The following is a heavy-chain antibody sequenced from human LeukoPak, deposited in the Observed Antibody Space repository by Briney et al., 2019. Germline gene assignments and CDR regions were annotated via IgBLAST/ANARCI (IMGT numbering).Heavy chain of an antibody. CDR2: ISSSSSYI. V-gene: IGHV3-21*01. D-gene: IGHD2/OR15-2a*01. J-gene: IGHJ4*02. CDR3: ARDLGDLGGYLLYYFDY. Sequence: MSGGSLRLSCAASGFTFSSYSMNWVRQAPGKGLEWVSSISSSSSYIYYADSVKGRFTISRDNAKNSLYLQMNSLRAEDTAVYYCARDLGDLGGYLLYYFDYWGQGTLVTVSS. CDR1: GFTFSSYS.